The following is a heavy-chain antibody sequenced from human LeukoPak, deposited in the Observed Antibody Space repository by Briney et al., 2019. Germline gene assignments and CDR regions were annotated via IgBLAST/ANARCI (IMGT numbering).Heavy chain of an antibody. J-gene: IGHJ4*02. V-gene: IGHV4-34*01. CDR2: INHGGST. D-gene: IGHD1-26*01. Sequence: SETLSLTCAVYGGSFSGDFWSWIRQSPGKGLEWIGEINHGGSTTYNPSLQSRVTISVDTSKNQFSLKLSSVTAADTAVFYCASLRERSYYARGFDYWGQGTLVTVSS. CDR3: ASLRERSYYARGFDY. CDR1: GGSFSGDF.